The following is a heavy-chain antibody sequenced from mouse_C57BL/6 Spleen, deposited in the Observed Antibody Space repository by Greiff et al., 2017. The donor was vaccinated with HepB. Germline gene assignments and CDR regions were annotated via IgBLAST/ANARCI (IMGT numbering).Heavy chain of an antibody. CDR2: IDPSDSET. CDR3: ARDAYGSVFDY. CDR1: GYTFTSYW. Sequence: VQLQQPGAELVRPGSSVKLSCKASGYTFTSYWMHWVKQRPIQSLEWIGNIDPSDSETHYNQKFKDKATLTVDKSSSTAYMQLSSLTSEDSAVYYCARDAYGSVFDYWGQGTTLTVSS. V-gene: IGHV1-52*01. J-gene: IGHJ2*01. D-gene: IGHD1-1*01.